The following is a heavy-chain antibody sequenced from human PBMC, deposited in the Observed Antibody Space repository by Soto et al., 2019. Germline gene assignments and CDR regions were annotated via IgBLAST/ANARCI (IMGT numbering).Heavy chain of an antibody. V-gene: IGHV4-31*03. CDR2: IYYSGST. CDR1: GGSISSGGYY. CDR3: ARGCPVDTAMGLGYYFDY. D-gene: IGHD5-18*01. Sequence: PSETLSLTCTVSGGSISSGGYYWSWIRQHPGKGLEWIGYIYYSGSTYYNPSLKSRVTISVDTSKNQFSLKLSSVTAADTAVYYCARGCPVDTAMGLGYYFDYWGQGTLVTVSS. J-gene: IGHJ4*02.